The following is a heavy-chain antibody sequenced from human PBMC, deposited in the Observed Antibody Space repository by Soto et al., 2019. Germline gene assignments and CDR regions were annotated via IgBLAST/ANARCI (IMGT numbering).Heavy chain of an antibody. V-gene: IGHV1-46*01. CDR2: INPSGGST. J-gene: IGHJ3*02. Sequence: ASVKVSCKASGFTFTSYYMYWVRQSPGQGLEWMGIINPSGGSTSYAQKFQGRVTMTRDTSTSTVYMELSSLRSEDTAVYYCARIMVRGVINRAAFDIWGQGTMVTVSS. CDR1: GFTFTSYY. D-gene: IGHD3-10*01. CDR3: ARIMVRGVINRAAFDI.